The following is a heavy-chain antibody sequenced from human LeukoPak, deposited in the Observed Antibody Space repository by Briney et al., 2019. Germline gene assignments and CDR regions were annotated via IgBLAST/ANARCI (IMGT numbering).Heavy chain of an antibody. CDR1: GGSISGYY. D-gene: IGHD3-10*01. Sequence: SETLSLTCTVSGGSISGYYWSWIWQSPGKGLEWIAYIYNSGSTNYNPSLQSRVTISVDTSKNQFSLNLSSVTAADTAVYYCARYGSGTYPRFDYWGQGTLVTVSS. V-gene: IGHV4-59*08. J-gene: IGHJ4*02. CDR2: IYNSGST. CDR3: ARYGSGTYPRFDY.